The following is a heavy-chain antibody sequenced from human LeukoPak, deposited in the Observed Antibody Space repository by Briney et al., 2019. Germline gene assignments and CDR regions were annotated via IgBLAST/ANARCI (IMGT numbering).Heavy chain of an antibody. J-gene: IGHJ6*03. V-gene: IGHV3-21*01. CDR3: ARDRGATRPGYYYYMDV. CDR2: ISSSSSYI. CDR1: GFTFSRYT. D-gene: IGHD1-26*01. Sequence: GGSLRLSCAASGFTFSRYTMNWVRQAPGKGLEWVSSISSSSSYIYYADSVKGRFTISRDNAKNSLYLQMNSLRAEDTAVYYCARDRGATRPGYYYYMDVWGKGTTVTVSS.